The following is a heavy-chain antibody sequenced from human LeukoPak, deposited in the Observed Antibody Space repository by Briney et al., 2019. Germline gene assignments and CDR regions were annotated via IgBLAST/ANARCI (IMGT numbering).Heavy chain of an antibody. J-gene: IGHJ4*02. CDR3: ARVGYDSSGYYYVDY. V-gene: IGHV4-31*03. D-gene: IGHD3-22*01. Sequence: PSETLSLTCTVSGGSISSGGYYWSWIRQHPGKGLEWIGYIYYSGSTYYNPSLKSRVTISVDTSKNQFSLKLSSVTAADTAVYYCARVGYDSSGYYYVDYWGQGTLVTVSS. CDR2: IYYSGST. CDR1: GGSISSGGYY.